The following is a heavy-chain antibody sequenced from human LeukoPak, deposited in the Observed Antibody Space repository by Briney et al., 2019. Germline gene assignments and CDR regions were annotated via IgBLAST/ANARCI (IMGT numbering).Heavy chain of an antibody. CDR1: GYTFTSFG. D-gene: IGHD1-26*01. CDR3: ARDSLNSGSYSVDYYMDV. Sequence: ASVKVSCKASGYTFTSFGFSWVRQAPGQGLEWMGWISAYNGNTNYAQKFQGRVTITTDESTSTAYMELSSLRSEDTAVYYCARDSLNSGSYSVDYYMDVWGKGTTVTVSS. J-gene: IGHJ6*03. V-gene: IGHV1-18*01. CDR2: ISAYNGNT.